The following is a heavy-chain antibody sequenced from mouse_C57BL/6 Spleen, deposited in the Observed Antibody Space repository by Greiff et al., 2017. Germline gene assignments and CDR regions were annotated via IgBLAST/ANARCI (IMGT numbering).Heavy chain of an antibody. CDR2: INPNNGGT. Sequence: VQLQQSGPELVKPGASVKISCKASGYTFTDYYMNWVKQSHGKSLEWIGDINPNNGGTSYNQKFKGKATLTVDKSSSTAYMELRSLTSEDSAVYYCARLDYGYDDGDYYAMDYWGQGTSVTVSS. CDR3: ARLDYGYDDGDYYAMDY. D-gene: IGHD2-2*01. J-gene: IGHJ4*01. V-gene: IGHV1-26*01. CDR1: GYTFTDYY.